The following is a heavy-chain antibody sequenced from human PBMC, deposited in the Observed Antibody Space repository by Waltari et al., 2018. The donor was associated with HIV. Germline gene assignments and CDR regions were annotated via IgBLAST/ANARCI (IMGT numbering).Heavy chain of an antibody. V-gene: IGHV3-33*01. CDR1: GFTFSSYG. Sequence: QVLLVESGGGVVQPGRSLRLSCAASGFTFSSYGMHWVRQAPGKGLEWVAGIWYDGNNKYYTDSVKGRFTISRDNSKNTLYLQMNSLRAEDTAVYYCARSLVGATYYFDYWGQGTLVTVSS. D-gene: IGHD1-26*01. J-gene: IGHJ4*02. CDR2: IWYDGNNK. CDR3: ARSLVGATYYFDY.